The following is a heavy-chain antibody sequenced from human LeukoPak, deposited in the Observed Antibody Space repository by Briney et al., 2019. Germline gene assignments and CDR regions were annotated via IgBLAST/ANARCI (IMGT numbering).Heavy chain of an antibody. J-gene: IGHJ6*02. Sequence: GGSLRLSCVASGFTFSAYALHWLRQAPGKGLEWVAVISNDSINKPHADSVRGRFTISRDNSKNSLYLQMDSLRLEDTAVYYCARDQAGMDVWGQGTTVTVFS. CDR2: ISNDSINK. CDR3: ARDQAGMDV. V-gene: IGHV3-30*04. CDR1: GFTFSAYA.